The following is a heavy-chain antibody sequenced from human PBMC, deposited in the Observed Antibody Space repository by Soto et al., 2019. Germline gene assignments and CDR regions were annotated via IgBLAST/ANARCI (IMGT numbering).Heavy chain of an antibody. CDR3: GRTKTLSAGYFFVKKNRYYSYSMDV. Sequence: SETLSLTCAVYGGSFSGYYWSGIRQPPGKGLEWIGEINHSGSTNYNPSLKSRVTISVDTSKNQFSLKLSSVTAADTAVYYCGRTKTLSAGYFFVKKNRYYSYSMDVSGKRTTVTVSS. J-gene: IGHJ6*03. V-gene: IGHV4-34*01. CDR2: INHSGST. CDR1: GGSFSGYY. D-gene: IGHD5-18*01.